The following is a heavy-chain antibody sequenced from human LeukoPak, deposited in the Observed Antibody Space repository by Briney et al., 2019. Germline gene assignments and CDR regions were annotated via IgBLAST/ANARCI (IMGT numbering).Heavy chain of an antibody. CDR3: ARARNGTLKY. CDR2: ISYDGSHQ. D-gene: IGHD1-26*01. CDR1: GFTFSHYA. V-gene: IGHV3-30*01. J-gene: IGHJ4*02. Sequence: GRSLRLSCAASGFTFSHYAMHWVREAPGKGLEGVAVISYDGSHQYSEDSVKGRLTISRDNSRHTLYLQMNSLRAEDTAVYYCARARNGTLKYWGQGTLVTVSS.